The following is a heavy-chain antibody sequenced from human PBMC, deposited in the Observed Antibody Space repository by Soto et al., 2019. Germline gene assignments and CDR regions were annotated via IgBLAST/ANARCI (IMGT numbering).Heavy chain of an antibody. D-gene: IGHD6-19*01. J-gene: IGHJ4*02. CDR2: IRSKAYGGTT. CDR3: TSGIAVAGTSLDY. CDR1: GFTFGDYA. Sequence: GGSLRLSCTASGFTFGDYAMSWVRQAPGKGLEWVGFIRSKAYGGTTEYAASVKGRFTISRDDSKSIAYLQMNSLKTEDTAVYYCTSGIAVAGTSLDYWGLGTLVTVSS. V-gene: IGHV3-49*04.